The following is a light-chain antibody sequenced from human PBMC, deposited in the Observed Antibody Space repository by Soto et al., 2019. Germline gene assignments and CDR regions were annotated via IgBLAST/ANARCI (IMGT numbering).Light chain of an antibody. CDR1: QGIRND. CDR2: DPS. Sequence: DVQMTQSPSSLSSSVGDRVTITCRASQGIRNDLGWYQHKPGQTPRLLIYDPSTRATGVPARFSGSRSGTEFTRTINSLLAEDVAVHDCQLAHHWPRAFGGGNMV. CDR3: QLAHHWPRA. V-gene: IGKV1-17*01. J-gene: IGKJ4*01.